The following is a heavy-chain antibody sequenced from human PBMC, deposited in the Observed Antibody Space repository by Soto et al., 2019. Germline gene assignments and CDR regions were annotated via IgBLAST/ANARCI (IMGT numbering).Heavy chain of an antibody. D-gene: IGHD3-9*01. Sequence: QVQLQESGPGLVKPSETLSLTCTVSGGSISSYYWSWIRQPPGKGLEWIGYIYYSGSTNYNPSLKNRVTISVDTSKNQYSLKLSSVTAADTAVSYCARARVVLRYFDWLQTAHETDAFDIWGQGTMVTVSS. J-gene: IGHJ3*02. CDR3: ARARVVLRYFDWLQTAHETDAFDI. V-gene: IGHV4-59*01. CDR2: IYYSGST. CDR1: GGSISSYY.